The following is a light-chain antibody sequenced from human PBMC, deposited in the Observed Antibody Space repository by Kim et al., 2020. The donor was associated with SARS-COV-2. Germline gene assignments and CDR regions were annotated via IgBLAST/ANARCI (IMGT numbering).Light chain of an antibody. J-gene: IGKJ2*01. Sequence: SASVGDRVTITCRASQSVYTWMAWYQYKPGKAPKLLMYDASTLESGIPSRFSGSGYGTEFILTINSLHPDDFATYYCQQYIDYPHTFGQGTKLEI. CDR2: DAS. CDR3: QQYIDYPHT. V-gene: IGKV1-5*01. CDR1: QSVYTW.